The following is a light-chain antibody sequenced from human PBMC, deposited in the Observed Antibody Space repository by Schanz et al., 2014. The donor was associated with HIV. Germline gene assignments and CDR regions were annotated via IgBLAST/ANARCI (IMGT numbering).Light chain of an antibody. V-gene: IGLV2-8*01. CDR3: SSFAGSNIPWV. J-gene: IGLJ3*02. CDR2: DVN. CDR1: SSDVGGYNY. Sequence: QSVLTQPASVSGSPGQSITISCTGTSSDVGGYNYVSWYQQHPDTAPKLMIYDVNKRPSGLPDRFSGSKSGSTASLTVSGLQPEDEADYYCSSFAGSNIPWVFGGGTKLTVL.